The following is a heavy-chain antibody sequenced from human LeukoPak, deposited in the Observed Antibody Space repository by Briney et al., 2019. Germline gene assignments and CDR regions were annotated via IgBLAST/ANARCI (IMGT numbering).Heavy chain of an antibody. J-gene: IGHJ4*02. Sequence: GGSLRLSCAVSGFNLNSYAMHCVRQAPGKGLEWVAVIRHDEANSFYADSVQGRFTISRDTSKKLLYLQMNSLRVEDTAVYYCAKEYTPSSPLGELDSWGQGTLVTVSS. D-gene: IGHD6-6*01. V-gene: IGHV3-30*02. CDR1: GFNLNSYA. CDR3: AKEYTPSSPLGELDS. CDR2: IRHDEANS.